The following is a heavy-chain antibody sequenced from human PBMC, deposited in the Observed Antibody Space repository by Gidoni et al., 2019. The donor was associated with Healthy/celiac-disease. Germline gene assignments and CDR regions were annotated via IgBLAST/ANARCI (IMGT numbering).Heavy chain of an antibody. J-gene: IGHJ5*02. CDR3: AREDPSTVTTWFSEARENWFDP. CDR2: INPNSGGT. Sequence: QVQLVQSGAEVKKPGASVKVSCKASGYTFTGYYMHWVRQAPGQGLEWMGWINPNSGGTNYAQKFQGRVTMTRDTSISTAYMELSRLRSDDTAVYYCAREDPSTVTTWFSEARENWFDPWGQGTLVTVSS. CDR1: GYTFTGYY. D-gene: IGHD4-17*01. V-gene: IGHV1-2*02.